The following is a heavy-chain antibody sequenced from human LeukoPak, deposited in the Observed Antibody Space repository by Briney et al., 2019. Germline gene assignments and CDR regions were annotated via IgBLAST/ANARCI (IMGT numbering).Heavy chain of an antibody. Sequence: PGGSLRLSCAASGFTFSGHYMDWVRQAPGKGLEWVGRTRNKANSYTTEYAASVKGRFTISRDDSKNSLYLQMNSLKTEDTAVYYCAREYDAFDYWGQGTLVTVSS. J-gene: IGHJ4*02. CDR2: TRNKANSYTT. CDR1: GFTFSGHY. V-gene: IGHV3-72*01. CDR3: AREYDAFDY. D-gene: IGHD3-16*01.